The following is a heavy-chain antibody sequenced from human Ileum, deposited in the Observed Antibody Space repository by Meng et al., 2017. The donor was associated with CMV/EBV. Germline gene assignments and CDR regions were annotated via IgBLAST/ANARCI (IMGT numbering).Heavy chain of an antibody. J-gene: IGHJ4*02. CDR1: CGSFSGYF. V-gene: IGHV4-34*01. CDR3: ARGAILDF. CDR2: IHHSGST. Sequence: QVQLQQWGAGLLKPSETLSLTCAVYCGSFSGYFWTWIRQPPGKGLEWIGEIHHSGSTNYNPSLKSRVTISVDTSNSQFSLRLSSVTAADTAVYFCARGAILDFWGQGALVTVSS.